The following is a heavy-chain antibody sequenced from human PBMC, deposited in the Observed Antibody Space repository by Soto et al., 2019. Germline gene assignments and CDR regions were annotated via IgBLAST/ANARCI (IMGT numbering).Heavy chain of an antibody. CDR3: ARETYYDFWSGPYYGMDV. V-gene: IGHV3-30-3*01. D-gene: IGHD3-3*01. J-gene: IGHJ6*02. Sequence: QVQLVESGGGVVQPGRSLRLSCAASGFTFSSYAMHWVRQAPGKGLEWVAVISYDGSNKYYADSVKGRFTISRDNSKHTLYLQMNSLRAEETAVYYCARETYYDFWSGPYYGMDVWGQGTTVTVSS. CDR2: ISYDGSNK. CDR1: GFTFSSYA.